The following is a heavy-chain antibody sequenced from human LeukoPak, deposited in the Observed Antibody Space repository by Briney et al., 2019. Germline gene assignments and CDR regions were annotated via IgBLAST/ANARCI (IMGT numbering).Heavy chain of an antibody. V-gene: IGHV3-74*01. CDR1: GFTFSNYW. CDR2: IYNDGSST. J-gene: IGHJ5*02. Sequence: PGGSLRLSCAASGFTFSNYWMHWVRQAPGKGLVWVSRIYNDGSSTSYADSVKGRFTISRDNAKSTLYLQMNSLRAEDTAVYYCARVGYDFSRGYRIPNDLWGQGSLVTVSS. D-gene: IGHD3-3*01. CDR3: ARVGYDFSRGYRIPNDL.